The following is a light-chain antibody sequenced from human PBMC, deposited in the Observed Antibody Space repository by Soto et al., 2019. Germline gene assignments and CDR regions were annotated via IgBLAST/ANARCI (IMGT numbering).Light chain of an antibody. J-gene: IGKJ2*01. CDR3: QQYGSSQYT. V-gene: IGKV3-20*01. Sequence: EIVLTQSPGTLSLSPGERATLSCRASQSVSTSSLDWYQQKPGQAPRLLIYGASSRATGIPDRVSGSGSGADFTISNSRAEPEEFAMYYCQQYGSSQYTCGRGTKLAIK. CDR2: GAS. CDR1: QSVSTSS.